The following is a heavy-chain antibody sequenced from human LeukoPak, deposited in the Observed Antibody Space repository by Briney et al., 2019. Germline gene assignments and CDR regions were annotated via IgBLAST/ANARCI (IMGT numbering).Heavy chain of an antibody. CDR3: ARARRCSGGSCYPVDY. V-gene: IGHV4-39*07. D-gene: IGHD2-15*01. CDR1: GGSISGSSYY. J-gene: IGHJ4*02. Sequence: SETLSLTCTVSGGSISGSSYYWGWIRQPPGKGLEWIGEINHSGSTNYNPSLKSRVTISVDTSKNQFSLKLSSVTAADTAVYYCARARRCSGGSCYPVDYWGQGTLVTVSS. CDR2: INHSGST.